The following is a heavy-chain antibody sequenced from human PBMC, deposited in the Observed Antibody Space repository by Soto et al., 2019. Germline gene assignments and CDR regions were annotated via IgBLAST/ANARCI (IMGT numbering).Heavy chain of an antibody. CDR3: AKTANGWFSAFDI. CDR1: GLTLTTYA. CDR2: ISGSGGTT. D-gene: IGHD6-19*01. V-gene: IGHV3-23*01. Sequence: EVRRLESGGGLEQLGGSLELPCAALGLTLTTYAMSWAPRAPGKGLEWVPAISGSGGTTYYADSVKGRFTFSRDNSKNTLYLQMNSLRAEDTAVYYCAKTANGWFSAFDIWGQGTMVTVSS. J-gene: IGHJ3*02.